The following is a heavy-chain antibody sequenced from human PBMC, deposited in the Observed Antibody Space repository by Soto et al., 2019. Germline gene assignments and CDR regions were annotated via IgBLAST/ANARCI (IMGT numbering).Heavy chain of an antibody. Sequence: EVQLLESGGGLVQPGGPLRLSCAASGFTFSSYAMSWVRQAPGKGLEWVSAISGSGGSTYYADSVKGRFTISRDNSKNTLYLQMNSLRAEDTAVYYCAKDPCGGSCKSYWGQGTLVTVSS. V-gene: IGHV3-23*01. CDR2: ISGSGGST. CDR1: GFTFSSYA. CDR3: AKDPCGGSCKSY. D-gene: IGHD2-15*01. J-gene: IGHJ4*02.